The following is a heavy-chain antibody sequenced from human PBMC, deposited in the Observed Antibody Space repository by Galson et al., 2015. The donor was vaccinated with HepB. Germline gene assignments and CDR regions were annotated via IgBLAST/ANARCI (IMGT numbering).Heavy chain of an antibody. V-gene: IGHV1-18*01. CDR2: ISAYNGNT. CDR3: ARGSGSSSKRKGYYYYDMDV. CDR1: GYTFTSYG. J-gene: IGHJ6*03. D-gene: IGHD6-6*01. Sequence: SVKVSCKASGYTFTSYGISWVRQAPGQGLEWMGWISAYNGNTNYAQKLQGRVTMTTDTSTSTAYMELRSLRSDDTAVYYCARGSGSSSKRKGYYYYDMDVWGKGTTVTVSS.